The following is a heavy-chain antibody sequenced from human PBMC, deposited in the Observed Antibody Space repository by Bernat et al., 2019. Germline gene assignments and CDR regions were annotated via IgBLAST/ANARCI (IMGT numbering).Heavy chain of an antibody. CDR1: GFTFSNAW. CDR2: IKSKTDGGTT. CDR3: AKEKGGNYMPLDY. Sequence: EVQLVESGGGLVKPGGSLRLSCAASGFTFSNAWMSWVRQAPGKGLEWVGRIKSKTDGGTTDYAAPVKGRFTISRDDSKNTLYLQMNSLRAEDTAVYYCAKEKGGNYMPLDYWGQGTLVTVSS. J-gene: IGHJ4*02. D-gene: IGHD1-26*01. V-gene: IGHV3-15*01.